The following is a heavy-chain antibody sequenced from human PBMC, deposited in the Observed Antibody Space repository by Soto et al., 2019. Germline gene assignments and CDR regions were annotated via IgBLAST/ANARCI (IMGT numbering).Heavy chain of an antibody. CDR3: AGEYYYGSAD. D-gene: IGHD3-10*01. CDR2: MNPNSGNT. Sequence: QVQLVQSGAEVKKPGASVKVSCKASGYTFTSYDINWVRQATGQGLEWMGWMNPNSGNTGYAQKFXGXVXMXXNTSISKAYMELSSLRSEDTAVYYCAGEYYYGSADWGQGTLVTVSS. J-gene: IGHJ4*02. V-gene: IGHV1-8*01. CDR1: GYTFTSYD.